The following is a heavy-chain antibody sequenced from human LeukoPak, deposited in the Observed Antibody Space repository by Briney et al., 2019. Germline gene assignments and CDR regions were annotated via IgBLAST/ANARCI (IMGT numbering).Heavy chain of an antibody. CDR1: GFTFSSYG. CDR3: AELGTTMIGGV. J-gene: IGHJ6*04. Sequence: PGGSLRLSCAASGFTFSSYGMSWVRQAPGKGLEWVSAISGSGGSTYYADSVKGRFTISRDNAKNSLYLQMNSLRAEDTAVYYCAELGTTMIGGVWGKGTTVTISS. CDR2: ISGSGGST. D-gene: IGHD3-10*02. V-gene: IGHV3-23*01.